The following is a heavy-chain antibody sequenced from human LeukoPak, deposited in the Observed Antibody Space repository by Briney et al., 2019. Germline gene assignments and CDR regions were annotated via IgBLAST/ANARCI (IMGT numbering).Heavy chain of an antibody. Sequence: PGGSLRLSCAASGFTVSSNYMSWVRQAPGKGLEWVSVIYSGGSTYYADSVKGRFTISRDNSKNTLYLQMNSLRAEDTAVYYCARAHSGYSSSLGWFDPWGQGTLVTVSS. J-gene: IGHJ5*02. D-gene: IGHD6-13*01. CDR3: ARAHSGYSSSLGWFDP. V-gene: IGHV3-53*01. CDR2: IYSGGST. CDR1: GFTVSSNY.